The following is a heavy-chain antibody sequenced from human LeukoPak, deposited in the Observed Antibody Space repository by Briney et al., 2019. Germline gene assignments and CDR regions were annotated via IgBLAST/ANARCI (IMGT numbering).Heavy chain of an antibody. D-gene: IGHD2/OR15-2a*01. Sequence: GGSLRLSCAASGFTFSSYGMHWVRQAPGKGLEWVALIWYDGSNKYYTDSVKGRFTISRDNSKNTLYLEMNSLRAEDTAIYYCAREGPRGNSQFDYWGQGTLVTVSS. CDR3: AREGPRGNSQFDY. CDR1: GFTFSSYG. V-gene: IGHV3-33*08. J-gene: IGHJ4*02. CDR2: IWYDGSNK.